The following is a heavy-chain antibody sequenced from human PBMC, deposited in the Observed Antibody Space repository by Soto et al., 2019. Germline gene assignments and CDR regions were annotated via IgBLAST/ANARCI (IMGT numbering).Heavy chain of an antibody. J-gene: IGHJ4*02. CDR1: GYTFTGYY. D-gene: IGHD5-18*01. CDR3: ARAALYYTAMVQYYFDY. CDR2: INPNSGGT. V-gene: IGHV1-2*04. Sequence: ASVKVSCKASGYTFTGYYMHWVRQAPGQGLGWMGWINPNSGGTNHAQKFQGWVTMTRDTSISTAYMELSRLRSDDTAVYYCARAALYYTAMVQYYFDYWGQGTLVTVSS.